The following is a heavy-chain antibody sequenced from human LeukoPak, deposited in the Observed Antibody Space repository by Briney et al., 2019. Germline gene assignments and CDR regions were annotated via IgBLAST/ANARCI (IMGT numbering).Heavy chain of an antibody. Sequence: PSETLSLTCAVYGGSFSGYYWSWIRQPPGKGLEWIGEINHSGSTNYNPSLKSRVTISVDTSKNQFSLKLGSVTAADTAVYYCARPYYYDSSGYLGYWGQGTLVTVSS. CDR1: GGSFSGYY. CDR2: INHSGST. D-gene: IGHD3-22*01. CDR3: ARPYYYDSSGYLGY. V-gene: IGHV4-34*01. J-gene: IGHJ4*02.